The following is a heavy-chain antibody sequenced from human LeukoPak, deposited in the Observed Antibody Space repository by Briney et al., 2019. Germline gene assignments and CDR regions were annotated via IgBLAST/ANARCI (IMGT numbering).Heavy chain of an antibody. Sequence: PGGSLRLSCAASGFTFSSYAMTWVRQSPGKGLEWVSSISGSGGSTYYADSVKGRFTISRDNSKNTLYLQMSSPKSEDTAVYYCAKDSTTLTLTFDYWGQGTLVTVSS. J-gene: IGHJ4*02. CDR2: ISGSGGST. CDR1: GFTFSSYA. CDR3: AKDSTTLTLTFDY. D-gene: IGHD4-11*01. V-gene: IGHV3-23*01.